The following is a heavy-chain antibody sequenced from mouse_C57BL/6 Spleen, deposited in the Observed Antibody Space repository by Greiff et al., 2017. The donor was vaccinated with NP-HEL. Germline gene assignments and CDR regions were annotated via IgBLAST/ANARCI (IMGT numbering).Heavy chain of an antibody. D-gene: IGHD1-1*01. CDR3: ARAFGGSQYYFDY. CDR2: IDPANGNT. CDR1: GFNIKNTY. J-gene: IGHJ2*01. Sequence: DVKLQESVAELVRPGASVKLSCTASGFNIKNTYMHWVKQRPEQGLEWIGRIDPANGNTKYAPKFQGKATITADTSSNTAYLQLSSLTSEDTAIYYCARAFGGSQYYFDYWGQGTTLTVSS. V-gene: IGHV14-3*01.